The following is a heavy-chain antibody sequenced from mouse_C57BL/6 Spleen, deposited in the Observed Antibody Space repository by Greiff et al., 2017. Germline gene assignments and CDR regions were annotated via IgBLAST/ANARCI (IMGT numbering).Heavy chain of an antibody. CDR2: IHPGNGDT. CDR3: AREGGNGAMDY. Sequence: VQLLQSGPELVKPGASVKISCKASGYAFSSSWMNWVKQRPGQGLEWIGLIHPGNGDTNYNGKFKGKATLTVDKSSSTAYMQLSSLTSEDSAVYYCAREGGNGAMDYWGQGTSVTVSS. CDR1: GYAFSSSW. V-gene: IGHV1-82*01. D-gene: IGHD2-1*01. J-gene: IGHJ4*01.